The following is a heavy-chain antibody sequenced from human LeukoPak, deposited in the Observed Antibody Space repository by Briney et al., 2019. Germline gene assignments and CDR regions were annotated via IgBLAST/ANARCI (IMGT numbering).Heavy chain of an antibody. Sequence: PGGSLRLSCAASGFTFSSYSMNWVRQAPGKGLEWVAVISYDGGNKYYADSVKGRFTISRDNSKNTLYLQMNSLRAEDTAVYYCARDRPDFTIFGVVITHFDYWGQGTLVTVSS. CDR2: ISYDGGNK. CDR1: GFTFSSYS. J-gene: IGHJ4*02. V-gene: IGHV3-30*03. CDR3: ARDRPDFTIFGVVITHFDY. D-gene: IGHD3-3*01.